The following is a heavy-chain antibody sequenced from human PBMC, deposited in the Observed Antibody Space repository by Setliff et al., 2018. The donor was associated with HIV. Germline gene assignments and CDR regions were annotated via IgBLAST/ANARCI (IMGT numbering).Heavy chain of an antibody. CDR3: ARRIDNSGSFPDKNWFDT. J-gene: IGHJ5*02. CDR2: IFTSGST. CDR1: GGSLSSYC. V-gene: IGHV4-4*09. D-gene: IGHD3-10*01. Sequence: LSLTCTVSGGSLSSYCWNWIRQPPGRGLEWIGYIFTSGSTKYNPSLQSRVTMPIDTSKNQFSLKLTSVTAADTAVYYCARRIDNSGSFPDKNWFDTWGQGSLVTVSS.